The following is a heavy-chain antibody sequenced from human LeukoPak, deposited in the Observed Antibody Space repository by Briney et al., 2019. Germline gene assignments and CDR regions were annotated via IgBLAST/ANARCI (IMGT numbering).Heavy chain of an antibody. CDR3: ARDALYYYGSGSYYNHYYYYYMDV. V-gene: IGHV1-46*01. J-gene: IGHJ6*03. CDR2: INPSGGST. CDR1: GYTFTSYY. D-gene: IGHD3-10*01. Sequence: ASVKVSCKASGYTFTSYYMHWVRQAPGQGLEWMGIINPSGGSTSYAQKCQGRVTMTRDTSTSTVYMELSSLRSEDTAVYYCARDALYYYGSGSYYNHYYYYYMDVWGKGTTVTVSS.